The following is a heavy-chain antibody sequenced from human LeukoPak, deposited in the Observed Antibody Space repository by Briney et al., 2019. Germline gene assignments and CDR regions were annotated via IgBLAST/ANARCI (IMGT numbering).Heavy chain of an antibody. V-gene: IGHV4-61*08. CDR3: ARSSSFRGVPFDY. Sequence: TSETLSLTCIVSGGSVSSGGYYWSWIRQPPGKGLEWIGYIYYSGSTNYNPSLKSRVTISVDTSKNQFSLKLSSVTAADTAVYYCARSSSFRGVPFDYWGQGTLVTVSS. CDR1: GGSVSSGGYY. CDR2: IYYSGST. D-gene: IGHD3-10*01. J-gene: IGHJ4*02.